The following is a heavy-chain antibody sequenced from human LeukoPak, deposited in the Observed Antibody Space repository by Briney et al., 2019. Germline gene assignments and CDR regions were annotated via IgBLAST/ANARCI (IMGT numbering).Heavy chain of an antibody. D-gene: IGHD3-22*01. CDR2: ISGSGGST. V-gene: IGHV3-23*01. J-gene: IGHJ4*02. CDR1: GFTFSSYA. CDR3: AKDRELYDSSGYPNAFDY. Sequence: QSGGSLRLSCAASGFTFSSYAMSWVRHAPGKGLEWVSAISGSGGSTYYADSVKGRFTISRDNSKNTLYLQMNSLRAEDTAVYYCAKDRELYDSSGYPNAFDYWGQGTLVTVSS.